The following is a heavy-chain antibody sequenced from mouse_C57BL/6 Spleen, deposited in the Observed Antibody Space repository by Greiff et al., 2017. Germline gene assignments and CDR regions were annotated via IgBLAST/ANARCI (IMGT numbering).Heavy chain of an antibody. J-gene: IGHJ3*01. CDR1: GSTFSSYA. V-gene: IGHV5-9-1*02. D-gene: IGHD3-2*02. CDR2: ISSGGDYI. CDR3: TRGTAQAAGFAY. Sequence: EVQLVESGAGLVKPGGSLKLSCAASGSTFSSYAMSWVRQTPEKRLAWVAYISSGGDYIYYADTVQGRFTISRDNARNTLYLQMSSLKSEDTAMYYCTRGTAQAAGFAYWGQGTLVTVSA.